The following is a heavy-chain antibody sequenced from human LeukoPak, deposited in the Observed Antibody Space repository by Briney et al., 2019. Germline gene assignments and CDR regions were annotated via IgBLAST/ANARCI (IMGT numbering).Heavy chain of an antibody. D-gene: IGHD2-15*01. J-gene: IGHJ4*02. CDR3: IRVVDYCSGGSCYRHFDH. Sequence: GGSLRLSCVASGFTVSRNYMSWVRQAPGKGLEWVSVIYSGGSTYYADSVKGRFTISRDNSKNTLYLQMNSLRAEDTAVYCCIRVVDYCSGGSCYRHFDHWGQGTLVTVSS. CDR2: IYSGGST. CDR1: GFTVSRNY. V-gene: IGHV3-53*01.